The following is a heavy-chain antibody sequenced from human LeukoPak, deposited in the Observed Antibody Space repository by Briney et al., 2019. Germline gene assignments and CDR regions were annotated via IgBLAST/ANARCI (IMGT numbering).Heavy chain of an antibody. J-gene: IGHJ4*02. CDR3: VYGSDSDYGGYPGLFDY. Sequence: PAGSLRLSCAASGFTFRSYAMSWVRQAPGKGLEWVSAITGCGGNTYYADSVKGRFTISRDNSKNTLYLQMNSLRADDTAVYYCVYGSDSDYGGYPGLFDYWGQGTLVTVSS. V-gene: IGHV3-23*01. CDR1: GFTFRSYA. D-gene: IGHD3-10*01. CDR2: ITGCGGNT.